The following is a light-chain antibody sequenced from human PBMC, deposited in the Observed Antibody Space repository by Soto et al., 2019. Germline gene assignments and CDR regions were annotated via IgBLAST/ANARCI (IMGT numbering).Light chain of an antibody. J-gene: IGKJ2*01. CDR2: DAS. CDR3: QQYNDWPYT. Sequence: EIVMTQSPATLSVSPGERATLSCRASQSVSNNLAWYQQKPGQAPRLLIYDASTRATGFPARFSGSGSGTEFTLTISSLQSEDFAVYYCQQYNDWPYTFGQGTKLEIK. CDR1: QSVSNN. V-gene: IGKV3D-15*01.